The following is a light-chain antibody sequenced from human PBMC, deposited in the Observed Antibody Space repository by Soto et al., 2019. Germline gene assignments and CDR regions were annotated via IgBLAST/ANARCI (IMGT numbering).Light chain of an antibody. V-gene: IGKV3-11*01. CDR1: QSIGDT. CDR3: QQRSNT. CDR2: DTS. Sequence: EIVLTQSPATLSLSPGEGATLSCRASQSIGDTLAWYQQKPGQTPRLLIYDTSIRATGVPARFSGSGSGTDFTLTISSLEPEDFAVYYCQQRSNTFGQGTRLEIK. J-gene: IGKJ5*01.